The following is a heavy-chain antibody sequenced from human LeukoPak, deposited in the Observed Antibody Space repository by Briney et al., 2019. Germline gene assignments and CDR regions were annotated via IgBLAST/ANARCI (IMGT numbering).Heavy chain of an antibody. J-gene: IGHJ6*02. CDR2: IKQDGSEK. Sequence: GGSLRLSCAASGFTLSYSWMTWVRQAPGKGLECVANIKQDGSEKSYVDSVKGRFTISRDNAKNSLFLQMNSLRLEDTAVYYCARGYDMAVWGQGTTVSVSS. CDR1: GFTLSYSW. V-gene: IGHV3-7*01. CDR3: ARGYDMAV.